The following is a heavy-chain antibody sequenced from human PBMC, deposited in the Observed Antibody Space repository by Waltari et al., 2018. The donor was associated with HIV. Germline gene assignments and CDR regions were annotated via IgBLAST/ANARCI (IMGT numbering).Heavy chain of an antibody. CDR2: INPNSGGT. J-gene: IGHJ6*03. D-gene: IGHD3-3*01. CDR3: ARGVDFWKDYYYYYMDV. V-gene: IGHV1-2*06. CDR1: GYTFTGYY. Sequence: QVQLVQSGAEVKKPGASVKVSCKASGYTFTGYYMHWVRQAPGQGLEWMGRINPNSGGTNYAQKFQGRVTMTRDTSISTAYMELSRLRSDDTAVYYCARGVDFWKDYYYYYMDVWGKGTTVTVSS.